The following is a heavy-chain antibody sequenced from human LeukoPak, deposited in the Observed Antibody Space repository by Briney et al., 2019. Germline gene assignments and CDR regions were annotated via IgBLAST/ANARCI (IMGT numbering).Heavy chain of an antibody. CDR2: INPNSGGT. J-gene: IGHJ4*02. CDR1: GYIFTGYY. Sequence: ASVKVSCKPSGYIFTGYYMHWVRQAPGQGLEWMGWINPNSGGTNYAQKFQGRVTMTRDTSISTAYMELSRLRSDDTAVYYCARVQHRPDISPYDYWGQGTLVTVSS. D-gene: IGHD3-9*01. CDR3: ARVQHRPDISPYDY. V-gene: IGHV1-2*02.